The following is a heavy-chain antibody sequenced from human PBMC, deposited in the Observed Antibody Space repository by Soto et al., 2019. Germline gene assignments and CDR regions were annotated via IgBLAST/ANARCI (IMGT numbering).Heavy chain of an antibody. CDR2: IIPLFGTA. J-gene: IGHJ4*02. Sequence: QVYLVQSGAEVKKPGSSVKISCKASGGIFSSNTINWVRQAAGQGLEWMGGIIPLFGTANYAEKSQGRVTITAETSTKTEYMEFTSLRSEDTAVYYCASKEACGGDCYAFDSRCQGTLVTVSS. D-gene: IGHD2-21*02. V-gene: IGHV1-69*06. CDR3: ASKEACGGDCYAFDS. CDR1: GGIFSSNT.